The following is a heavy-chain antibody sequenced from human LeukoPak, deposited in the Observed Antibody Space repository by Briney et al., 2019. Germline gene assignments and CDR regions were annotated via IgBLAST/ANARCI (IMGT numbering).Heavy chain of an antibody. J-gene: IGHJ4*02. CDR3: VRGGGEGGYAWGY. Sequence: GRSLRLSCEASGFTFRNYGMHWVRQAPDKGLEWVALIWYDGLDEYYPDSVKGRFTISRDNSKNTLYLQLNSLRVEDTAVYYCVRGGGEGGYAWGYWGQGTLLTVSS. D-gene: IGHD5-12*01. CDR1: GFTFRNYG. CDR2: IWYDGLDE. V-gene: IGHV3-33*01.